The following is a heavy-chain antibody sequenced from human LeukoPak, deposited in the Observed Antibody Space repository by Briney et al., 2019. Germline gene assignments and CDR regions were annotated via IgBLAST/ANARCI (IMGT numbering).Heavy chain of an antibody. D-gene: IGHD2-21*01. CDR1: GGSISSYY. V-gene: IGHV4-59*08. J-gene: IGHJ4*02. Sequence: PSETLSLTCTVSGGSISSYYWSWIRQPPGKGLEWIGYIYYSGSTNYNPSLKSRVTMSVDTSKNQFFLKLTSVTAADTAVYYCARALAYCAGNCATDYFDYWGQGALVTVSS. CDR2: IYYSGST. CDR3: ARALAYCAGNCATDYFDY.